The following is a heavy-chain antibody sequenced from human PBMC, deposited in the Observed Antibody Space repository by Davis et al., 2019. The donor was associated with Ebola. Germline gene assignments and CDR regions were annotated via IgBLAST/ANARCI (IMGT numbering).Heavy chain of an antibody. J-gene: IGHJ3*02. Sequence: ASVKVSCKASGYKFTDYGISWVRQAPGEGLEWMGWINNGNTHYAQNLQGRVTMTIDTSTSTAYMELRSLRSDDTAMYYCSRDPWADPFDIWGQGTLVTVSS. CDR1: GYKFTDYG. D-gene: IGHD7-27*01. CDR3: SRDPWADPFDI. CDR2: INNGNT. V-gene: IGHV1-18*01.